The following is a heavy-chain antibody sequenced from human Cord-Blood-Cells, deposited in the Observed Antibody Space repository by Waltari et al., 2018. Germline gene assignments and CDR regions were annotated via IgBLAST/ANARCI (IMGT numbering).Heavy chain of an antibody. J-gene: IGHJ4*02. Sequence: QVQLQQWGAGLLTPSETLSLTCAVYGGSFSGYYWSWIRQPPGKGLEWIGEINHSGSTNYNPSLKSRVTISVDTSKNQFSLKLSSVTAADTAVYYCARMSIAKIDYWGQGTLVTVSS. D-gene: IGHD6-6*01. V-gene: IGHV4-34*01. CDR1: GGSFSGYY. CDR2: INHSGST. CDR3: ARMSIAKIDY.